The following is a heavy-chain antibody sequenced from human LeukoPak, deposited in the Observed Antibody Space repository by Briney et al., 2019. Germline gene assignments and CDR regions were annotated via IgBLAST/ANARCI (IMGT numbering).Heavy chain of an antibody. V-gene: IGHV4-34*01. CDR2: INHSGST. CDR1: GGSFSGYY. CDR3: ARGNENSPFDP. J-gene: IGHJ5*02. D-gene: IGHD1-1*01. Sequence: SETLSLTCAVYGGSFSGYYWSWIRQPPGKGLEWIGEINHSGSTNYNPSLKSRVTISVDTSKNQFSLKLSSVTAADTAVYYCARGNENSPFDPWGQGTLVTVSS.